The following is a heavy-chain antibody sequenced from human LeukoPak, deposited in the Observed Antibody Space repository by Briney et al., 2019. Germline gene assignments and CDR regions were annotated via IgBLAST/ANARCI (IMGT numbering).Heavy chain of an antibody. CDR1: GFIFSSYA. CDR3: ARGDIVVVPAAPIYYYYYGMDV. V-gene: IGHV4-34*01. CDR2: INHSGST. J-gene: IGHJ6*02. Sequence: GSLRLSCAASGFIFSSYAMSWIRQPPGKGLEWIGEINHSGSTNYNPSLKSRVTISVDTSKNQFSLKLSSVTAADTAVYYCARGDIVVVPAAPIYYYYYGMDVWGQGTTVTVSS. D-gene: IGHD2-2*01.